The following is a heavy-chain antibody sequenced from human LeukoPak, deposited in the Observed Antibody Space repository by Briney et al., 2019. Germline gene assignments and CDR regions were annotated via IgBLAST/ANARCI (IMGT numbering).Heavy chain of an antibody. J-gene: IGHJ6*03. CDR2: ISISGGST. CDR1: GISISSYA. CDR3: AKGGYSGSYYYYYYYMDV. Sequence: GGSLRLSCAASGISISSYAMSWVRQAPGKGLEWVSGISISGGSTSYADSVKGRFTISRDNSKNTLYLQMNSLRAEDTAVYYCAKGGYSGSYYYYYYYMDVWGKGTTVTVSS. V-gene: IGHV3-23*01. D-gene: IGHD1-26*01.